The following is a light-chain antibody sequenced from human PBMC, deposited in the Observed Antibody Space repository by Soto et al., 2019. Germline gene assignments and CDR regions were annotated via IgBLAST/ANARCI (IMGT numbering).Light chain of an antibody. Sequence: QSALTQPAPVSGSPGQSITMSCTGTSSDVGGYNYVSWYQQHPGKAPKLMIYGVSNRPSGVANRFSGSKSGNTASLTISGLQAEDEADYYCSSYTSSSTLYVFGTGTKLTVL. J-gene: IGLJ1*01. V-gene: IGLV2-14*01. CDR2: GVS. CDR1: SSDVGGYNY. CDR3: SSYTSSSTLYV.